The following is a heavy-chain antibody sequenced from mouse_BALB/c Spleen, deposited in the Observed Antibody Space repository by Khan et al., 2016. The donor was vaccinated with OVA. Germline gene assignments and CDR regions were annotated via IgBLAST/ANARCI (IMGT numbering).Heavy chain of an antibody. CDR2: ILPGSGSR. Sequence: QVQLKQSGAELMKPGASVKISCKATGSTFSSYWLEWVKQRPGHGLEWIGEILPGSGSRNYNEKFKGKATFTADISSKTTYMQLSSLTSEDSAVYYCARVNYGSRDYFDYWGQGTTLTVSS. CDR1: GSTFSSYW. V-gene: IGHV1-9*01. D-gene: IGHD1-1*01. J-gene: IGHJ2*01. CDR3: ARVNYGSRDYFDY.